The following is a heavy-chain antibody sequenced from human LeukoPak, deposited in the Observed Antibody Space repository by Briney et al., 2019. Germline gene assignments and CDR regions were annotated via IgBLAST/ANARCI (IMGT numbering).Heavy chain of an antibody. CDR3: AKEETMIGEYYFDY. CDR2: ISGSGGST. Sequence: GGSLRLSCAASGFTFSSYSMNWVRQAPGKGLEWVSAISGSGGSTYYADSVKGRFTISRDNSKNTLYLQMNSLRAEDTAVYYCAKEETMIGEYYFDYWGQGTLVTVSS. CDR1: GFTFSSYS. V-gene: IGHV3-23*01. D-gene: IGHD3-22*01. J-gene: IGHJ4*02.